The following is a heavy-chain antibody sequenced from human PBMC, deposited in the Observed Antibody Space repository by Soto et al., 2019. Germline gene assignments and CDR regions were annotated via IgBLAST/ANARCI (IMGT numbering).Heavy chain of an antibody. D-gene: IGHD5-12*01. Sequence: QLQLQESGPGLVKPSETLSLTCTVSGGSISSSSYYWGWIRQPPGKGLEWIGSIYYSGSTYYNPSLKSRVTISVDTSKNQFSLKLSSVTAADTAVYYCARRSGYDFRLFDYWGQGTLVTVSS. CDR2: IYYSGST. CDR1: GGSISSSSYY. V-gene: IGHV4-39*01. J-gene: IGHJ4*02. CDR3: ARRSGYDFRLFDY.